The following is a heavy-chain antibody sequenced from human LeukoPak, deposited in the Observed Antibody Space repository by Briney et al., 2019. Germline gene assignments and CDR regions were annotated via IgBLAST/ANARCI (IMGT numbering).Heavy chain of an antibody. CDR3: AREKRGIATT. Sequence: ASVKVSCKASGAAFSSCAISWVRQRPGQGLEWMGVSNTNTGNPTYAQGFTGRFVFSLDTSVSTAYLQISSLKAEDTAVYYCAREKRGIATTWGQGNLVTVSS. CDR2: SNTNTGNP. CDR1: GAAFSSCA. J-gene: IGHJ5*02. D-gene: IGHD6-13*01. V-gene: IGHV7-4-1*02.